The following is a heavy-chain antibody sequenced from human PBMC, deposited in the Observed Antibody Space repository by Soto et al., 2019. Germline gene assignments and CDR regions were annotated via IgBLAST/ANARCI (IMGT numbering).Heavy chain of an antibody. CDR2: IYYSGST. D-gene: IGHD2-8*01. V-gene: IGHV4-31*03. J-gene: IGHJ2*01. Sequence: SETLSLTCTVSGGSISNVGYYWSWIRQHPGKGLEWIGYIYYSGSTYYNPSLKSRVTISVDTSKNQFSLKLSSVTAADTAVYYCARSYCTNGVCYTGSYWYFDLWGRGTLVTVSS. CDR3: ARSYCTNGVCYTGSYWYFDL. CDR1: GGSISNVGYY.